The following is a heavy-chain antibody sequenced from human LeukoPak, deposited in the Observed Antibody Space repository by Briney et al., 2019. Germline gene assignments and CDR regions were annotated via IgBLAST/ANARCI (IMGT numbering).Heavy chain of an antibody. CDR3: ASNVPLRYFDWYLGGWFDP. CDR1: SGSISTSNYY. CDR2: IFYSGST. J-gene: IGHJ5*02. D-gene: IGHD3-9*01. V-gene: IGHV4-39*01. Sequence: SETLSLTCTVSSGSISTSNYYWGWVRQPPGKALEWIGNIFYSGSTYYSPSLKSRVTISVDTSKNQFSLKLSSVTAADTAVYYCASNVPLRYFDWYLGGWFDPWGQGTLVTVSS.